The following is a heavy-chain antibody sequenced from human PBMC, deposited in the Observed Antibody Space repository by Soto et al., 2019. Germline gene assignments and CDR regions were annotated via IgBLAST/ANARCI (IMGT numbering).Heavy chain of an antibody. CDR3: ESRDLLVVINDYYYYGMDV. J-gene: IGHJ6*02. Sequence: QVQLVQSGAEVKKPGASVKVSCKASGYTFTGYYMHWVRQAPGQGLEWMGWINPNSGGTTYAQKFQGRVTMTRDTAISTAYMELSRLRSDDTAVYYCESRDLLVVINDYYYYGMDVWGQGTTVTVSS. D-gene: IGHD3-22*01. CDR2: INPNSGGT. V-gene: IGHV1-2*02. CDR1: GYTFTGYY.